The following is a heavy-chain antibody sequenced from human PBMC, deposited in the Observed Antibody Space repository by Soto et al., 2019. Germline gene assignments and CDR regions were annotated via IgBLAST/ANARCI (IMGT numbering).Heavy chain of an antibody. CDR2: IYYSGNT. CDR1: GGSVSSGDYY. CDR3: VRIPVDTSMIYWLNP. D-gene: IGHD5-18*01. V-gene: IGHV4-61*08. J-gene: IGHJ5*02. Sequence: SETLSLTCTVSGGSVSSGDYYWSWIRQPPGKGLEWIGYIYYSGNTNYNPSLKSRVIISVDTSKNLFSLKLTSVTAADTAVYYCVRIPVDTSMIYWLNPWGQGTLVTVSS.